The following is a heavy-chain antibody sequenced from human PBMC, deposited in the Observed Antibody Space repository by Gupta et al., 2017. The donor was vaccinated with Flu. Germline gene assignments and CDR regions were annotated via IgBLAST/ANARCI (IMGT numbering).Heavy chain of an antibody. CDR3: ARDLRYCSGGSCYFSWFDP. CDR1: GGSISSYY. CDR2: IYYSGST. V-gene: IGHV4-59*01. Sequence: QVQLQESGPGLVKPSETLSLTCTVSGGSISSYYWSWIRQPPGKGLEWIGYIYYSGSTNYNPSLKSRVTISVDTSKNQFSLKLSSVTAADTAVYYCARDLRYCSGGSCYFSWFDPWGQGTLVTVSS. D-gene: IGHD2-15*01. J-gene: IGHJ5*02.